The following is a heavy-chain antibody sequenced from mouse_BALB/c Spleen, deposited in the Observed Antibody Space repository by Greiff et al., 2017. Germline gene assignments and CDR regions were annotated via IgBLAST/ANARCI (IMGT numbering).Heavy chain of an antibody. D-gene: IGHD1-1*01. CDR2: IHYSGST. CDR3: ESLRGSSSYYAMDD. Sequence: EVKVEESGPDLVKPSQSLSLTCTVTGYSITSGYIWHWIRQFPGNKLEWMGYIHYSGSTNYNPSLKSRISITRDTSKNQFFLQLHSVTTEDTATYYGESLRGSSSYYAMDDWGQGTSVTGSS. CDR1: GYSITSGYI. J-gene: IGHJ4*01. V-gene: IGHV3-1*02.